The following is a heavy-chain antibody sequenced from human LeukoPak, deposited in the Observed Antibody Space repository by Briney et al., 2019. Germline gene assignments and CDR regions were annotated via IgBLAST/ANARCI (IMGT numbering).Heavy chain of an antibody. CDR1: GYTFAGYY. J-gene: IGHJ4*02. CDR2: INPNSGGT. Sequence: ASVTVSCKASGYTFAGYYMHWVRQAPGQGLEWMGRINPNSGGTNYAQKFQGRVTMTRDTSISTAYMELSRLRSDDTAVYYCARFISDGSGKQTDYWGQGTLVTVSS. CDR3: ARFISDGSGKQTDY. D-gene: IGHD3-10*01. V-gene: IGHV1-2*06.